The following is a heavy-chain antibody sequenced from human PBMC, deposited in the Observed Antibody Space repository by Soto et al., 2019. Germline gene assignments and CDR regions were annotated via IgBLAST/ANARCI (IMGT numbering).Heavy chain of an antibody. Sequence: GGSLRLSCAASGFTFSSYAMSWVRQAPGKGLEWVSAISGSGGSTYYADSVKGRFTISRDNSKNTLYLQMNSLRAEDTAVYYCAKDGRSSSWYSNYYYMDVWGKGTTVTVSS. CDR1: GFTFSSYA. V-gene: IGHV3-23*01. D-gene: IGHD6-13*01. J-gene: IGHJ6*03. CDR2: ISGSGGST. CDR3: AKDGRSSSWYSNYYYMDV.